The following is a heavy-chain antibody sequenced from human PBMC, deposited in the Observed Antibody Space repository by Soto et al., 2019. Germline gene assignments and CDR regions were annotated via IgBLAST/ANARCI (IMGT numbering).Heavy chain of an antibody. CDR1: GGSISSYY. Sequence: PSETLSLICTVSGGSISSYYWSWIRQPPGKGLEWIGYIYYSGSTNYNPSLKSRVTISVDTSKNQFSLKLSSVTAADTAVYYCARDLDYWGQGTLVTVSS. CDR3: ARDLDY. J-gene: IGHJ4*02. CDR2: IYYSGST. V-gene: IGHV4-59*01.